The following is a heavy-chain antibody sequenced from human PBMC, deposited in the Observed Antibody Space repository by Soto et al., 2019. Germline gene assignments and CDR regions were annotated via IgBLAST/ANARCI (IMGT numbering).Heavy chain of an antibody. CDR2: ISASGGTT. D-gene: IGHD3-3*01. Sequence: EVHLSESGGVLVRPGGSLRLSCAASGFTFGAFAMTWVRQAPGRGLDWVSAISASGGTTYYADSVKGRFTISRDDSKNTLYLQMHSLRAEDTAVYYGVKDFPYFSYDIWNGLAHWGQGTLVTVSS. CDR3: VKDFPYFSYDIWNGLAH. CDR1: GFTFGAFA. V-gene: IGHV3-23*01. J-gene: IGHJ4*02.